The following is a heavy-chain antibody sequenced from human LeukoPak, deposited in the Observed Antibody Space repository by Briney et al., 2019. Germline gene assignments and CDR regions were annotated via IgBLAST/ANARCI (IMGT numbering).Heavy chain of an antibody. D-gene: IGHD6-13*01. J-gene: IGHJ6*02. V-gene: IGHV4-4*02. CDR3: ARAFRSWPDYYYSGMDV. CDR2: IYHSGST. CDR1: GGSISSSNW. Sequence: KSSETLSLTCAVSGGSISSSNWWSWVRQPPGKGLEWIGEIYHSGSTNYNPSLKSRVTISVDKSKNQFSLKLSSVTAADTAVYYCARAFRSWPDYYYSGMDVWGQGTTVTVSS.